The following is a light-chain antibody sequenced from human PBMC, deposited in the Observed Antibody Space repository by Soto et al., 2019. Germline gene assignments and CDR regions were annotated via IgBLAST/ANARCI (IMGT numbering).Light chain of an antibody. J-gene: IGKJ1*01. Sequence: EIVLTQSPGTLSLSPGERASLPCRASQTISSSYLAWYQQKPGQAPRLVIYGISNRAPGIPDRFRGSGSGTDFTLSISRLEPEDFAVYYCQQYDDSSRTFGQGTKVDIK. CDR1: QTISSSY. V-gene: IGKV3-20*01. CDR3: QQYDDSSRT. CDR2: GIS.